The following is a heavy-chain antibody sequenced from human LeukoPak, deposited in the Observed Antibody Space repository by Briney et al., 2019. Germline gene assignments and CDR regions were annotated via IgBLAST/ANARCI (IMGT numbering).Heavy chain of an antibody. Sequence: ASVKLSCKASGYTFTDYYMNWVRQAPGQGLEWMGWIHPNSGGTNYAQKFQGRVTMTRDTSISTAYMELSRLTFDDTAVYYCGRKSAARKTSEFDYWGQGTLVTLSS. CDR3: GRKSAARKTSEFDY. CDR1: GYTFTDYY. V-gene: IGHV1-2*02. D-gene: IGHD6-6*01. CDR2: IHPNSGGT. J-gene: IGHJ4*02.